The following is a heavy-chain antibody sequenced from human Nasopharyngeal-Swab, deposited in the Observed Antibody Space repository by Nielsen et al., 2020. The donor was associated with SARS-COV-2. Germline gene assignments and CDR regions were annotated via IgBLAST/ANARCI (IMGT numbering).Heavy chain of an antibody. CDR2: ISGSGGST. CDR1: GFTFSSYA. D-gene: IGHD2-2*01. CDR3: ARLECRTTSGRWPPYYYGMDV. V-gene: IGHV3-23*01. J-gene: IGHJ6*02. Sequence: GESLKISCAASGFTFSSYAMSWVRQAPGKGLEWVSAISGSGGSTYYADSVKGRFTISRDNSKNTLYLQMNSLKASDTAMYYCARLECRTTSGRWPPYYYGMDVWGQGTTVTVSS.